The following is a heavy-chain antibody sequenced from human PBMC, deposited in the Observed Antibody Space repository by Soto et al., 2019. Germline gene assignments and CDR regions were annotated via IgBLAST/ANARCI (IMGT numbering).Heavy chain of an antibody. Sequence: QVQLVESGGGVVQPGRSLRLSCAASGFTFSSYGMHWVRQAPGKGLGWVAVISYDGSNKYYADSVKGRFTISRDNSKNTLYLQMNSLRAEDTAVYYCAKDRRKVVVAAPFDYRGQGTLVNVSS. CDR1: GFTFSSYG. V-gene: IGHV3-30*18. CDR3: AKDRRKVVVAAPFDY. CDR2: ISYDGSNK. D-gene: IGHD2-15*01. J-gene: IGHJ4*02.